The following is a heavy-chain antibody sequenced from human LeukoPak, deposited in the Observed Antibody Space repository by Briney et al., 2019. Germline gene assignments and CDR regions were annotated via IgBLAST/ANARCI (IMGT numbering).Heavy chain of an antibody. Sequence: GLSLRLSCAASGFISSSYWMSWVRQAPGKGLEWVANIKHDGSERNYMESVKGRFTISRDNAKNSLHLQMNNLRAEDTAVYYCAAGSGWSIEYWGQGTLVTVSS. D-gene: IGHD6-19*01. V-gene: IGHV3-7*03. CDR3: AAGSGWSIEY. CDR1: GFISSSYW. J-gene: IGHJ4*02. CDR2: IKHDGSER.